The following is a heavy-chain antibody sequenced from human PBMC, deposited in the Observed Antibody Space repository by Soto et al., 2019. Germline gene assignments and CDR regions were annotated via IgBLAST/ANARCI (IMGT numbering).Heavy chain of an antibody. D-gene: IGHD3-16*02. Sequence: GGSLILSFSSSGFTFDDYAMHWVRQAPGKGLEWVSLISGSGGSTYYADSVKGRFTISRDNSKNSLYLQMNRLRTEDTALYYCAKGKIVGGVIVPFDYWGQGTLVTVS. CDR1: GFTFDDYA. CDR3: AKGKIVGGVIVPFDY. J-gene: IGHJ4*02. V-gene: IGHV3-43*02. CDR2: ISGSGGST.